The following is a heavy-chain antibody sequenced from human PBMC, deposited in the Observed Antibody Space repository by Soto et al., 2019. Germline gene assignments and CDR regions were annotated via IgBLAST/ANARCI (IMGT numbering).Heavy chain of an antibody. Sequence: PSETLSLTCTVSGGSISSSSYYWGWIRQPPGKGLEWIGSIYYSGSTYYNPSLKSRVTISVDTSKNQFSLKLSSVTAADTAVYYCARVNEYSSSSLNWFDPWGQGTLVTVSS. CDR2: IYYSGST. D-gene: IGHD6-6*01. V-gene: IGHV4-39*01. CDR3: ARVNEYSSSSLNWFDP. J-gene: IGHJ5*02. CDR1: GGSISSSSYY.